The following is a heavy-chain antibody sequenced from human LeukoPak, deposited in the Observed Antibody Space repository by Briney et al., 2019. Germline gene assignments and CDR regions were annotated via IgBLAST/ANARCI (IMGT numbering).Heavy chain of an antibody. J-gene: IGHJ4*02. CDR3: TPWSMVRGAFDY. CDR1: GFTFSSYG. CDR2: IRYDGSNK. V-gene: IGHV3-30*02. Sequence: TGGSLRLSCAASGFTFSSYGMHWVRQAPGKGLEWVAFIRYDGSNKYYADSVKGRFTISRDNSKNTLYLQMNSLRAEDTAVYYCTPWSMVRGAFDYWGQGTLVTVSS. D-gene: IGHD3-10*01.